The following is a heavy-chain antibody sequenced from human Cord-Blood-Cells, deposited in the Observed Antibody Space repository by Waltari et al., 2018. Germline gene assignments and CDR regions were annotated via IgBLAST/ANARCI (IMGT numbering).Heavy chain of an antibody. Sequence: EVQLVESVGGLVKPGGSLRLSCAASGFTFSSYNMNWVRQAPGKGLEWVSSISSSSSYIYYADSVKGRFTISRDNAKNSLYLQMNSLRAEDTAVYYCARDRDSSSWFDYWGQGTLVTVSS. D-gene: IGHD6-13*01. J-gene: IGHJ4*02. CDR1: GFTFSSYN. V-gene: IGHV3-21*01. CDR2: ISSSSSYI. CDR3: ARDRDSSSWFDY.